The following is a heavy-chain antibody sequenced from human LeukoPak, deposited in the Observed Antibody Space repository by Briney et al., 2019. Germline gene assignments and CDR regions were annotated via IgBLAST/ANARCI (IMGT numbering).Heavy chain of an antibody. Sequence: GESLKNSCKASGYTFTTYGVSWVRQAPGQGLEWMGWISTKNGKTNYAQKFQGRVTMTTDTPTSTAYMELRSLRSDDTAVYYCARDWDYSRDLFDIWGQGTMVTVSS. CDR2: ISTKNGKT. V-gene: IGHV1-18*01. CDR1: GYTFTTYG. J-gene: IGHJ3*02. CDR3: ARDWDYSRDLFDI. D-gene: IGHD6-13*01.